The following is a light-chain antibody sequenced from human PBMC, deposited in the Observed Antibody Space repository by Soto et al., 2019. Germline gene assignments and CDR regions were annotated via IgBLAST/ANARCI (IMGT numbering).Light chain of an antibody. CDR1: SSDVGAYNY. V-gene: IGLV2-8*01. Sequence: QSALTQPPSASGSPGQSVTSSCAGTSSDVGAYNYVSWYQQHPGKAPKLMIYEVTKRPSGVPDRFSGSKSGNTASLTVSGLQVEDEADYYCSSHAGTKVVFGGGTKLTVL. CDR3: SSHAGTKVV. J-gene: IGLJ2*01. CDR2: EVT.